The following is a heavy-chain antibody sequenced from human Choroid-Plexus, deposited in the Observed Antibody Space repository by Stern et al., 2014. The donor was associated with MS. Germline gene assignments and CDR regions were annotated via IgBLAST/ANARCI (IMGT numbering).Heavy chain of an antibody. V-gene: IGHV1-2*02. CDR3: ARGLATALIADF. J-gene: IGHJ4*02. CDR1: GYTFTDYY. D-gene: IGHD2-21*01. Sequence: QVQLVESGAEVKKPGASLKVYCKASGYTFTDYYMQCVRQAPGQGLEWMGWIHPNSGDTNYARKFQGRVTLTRDTSISTAYLELSRLTYDDTAVYYCARGLATALIADFWGQGTLVTVS. CDR2: IHPNSGDT.